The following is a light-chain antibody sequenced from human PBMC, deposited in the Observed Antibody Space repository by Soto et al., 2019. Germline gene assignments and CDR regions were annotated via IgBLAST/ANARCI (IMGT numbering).Light chain of an antibody. CDR3: QQYYDAPQN. CDR2: WAS. J-gene: IGKJ1*01. Sequence: DIVMTQSPDSLAVSLGERATINCQSSQSVLYSSNNKNYLAWYQQKPGQPPKLLIYWASTRESGVPDRFSGSGSGTDFTLTISSLQAEDVAVYYCQQYYDAPQNFGQGTKVEIK. V-gene: IGKV4-1*01. CDR1: QSVLYSSNNKNY.